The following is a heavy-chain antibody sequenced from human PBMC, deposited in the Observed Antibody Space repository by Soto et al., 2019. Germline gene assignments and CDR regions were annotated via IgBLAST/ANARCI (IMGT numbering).Heavy chain of an antibody. D-gene: IGHD6-13*01. CDR3: ARDLYTTSFDY. Sequence: ASVKVSCKASGYTFTSYGISWVRQAPGQGLEWMGWISAYNGNTNYSQKFQGRVTMTTDTSANTHYMELRSLISEDTAVYYCARDLYTTSFDYWGQGTLVTVSS. J-gene: IGHJ4*02. CDR2: ISAYNGNT. V-gene: IGHV1-18*01. CDR1: GYTFTSYG.